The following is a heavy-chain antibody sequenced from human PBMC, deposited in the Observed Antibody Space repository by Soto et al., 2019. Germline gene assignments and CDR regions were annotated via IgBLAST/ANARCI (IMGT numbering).Heavy chain of an antibody. CDR2: MSYDGRNQ. Sequence: QVQLVESGGGVVQPGTSLRLSCSASGFTLSGVDMHWVRQAPGKGLEWVAVMSYDGRNQYYADSVKGRFTVSRDSXXXXXXXXXXSLRTEDAAVYYCAKGGWYTSSSRSDCWGQGTLVTVSS. J-gene: IGHJ4*02. CDR1: GFTLSGVD. V-gene: IGHV3-30*18. D-gene: IGHD6-6*01. CDR3: AKGGWYTSSSRSDC.